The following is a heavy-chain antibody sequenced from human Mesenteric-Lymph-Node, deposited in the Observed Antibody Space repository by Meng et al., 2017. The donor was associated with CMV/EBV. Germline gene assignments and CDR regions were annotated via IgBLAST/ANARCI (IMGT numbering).Heavy chain of an antibody. CDR2: ISAYNGNT. V-gene: IGHV1-18*01. CDR3: AREIGAAREADY. CDR1: GYTFTSYG. D-gene: IGHD6-6*01. Sequence: CEASGYTFTSYGISWVRQAPGQGLEWMGWISAYNGNTNYAQKLQGRVTMTTDTSTSTAYMELRSLRSDDTAVYYCAREIGAAREADYWGQGTLVTVSS. J-gene: IGHJ4*02.